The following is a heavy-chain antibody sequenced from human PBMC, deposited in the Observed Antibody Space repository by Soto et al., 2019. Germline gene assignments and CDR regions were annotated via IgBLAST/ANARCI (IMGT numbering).Heavy chain of an antibody. D-gene: IGHD3-10*01. CDR3: ARRLWSGYYYGMDV. CDR2: INAGNGNT. CDR1: GYTFTSYA. Sequence: ASVKVSCKASGYTFTSYAMHWVRQAPGQRLEWMGWINAGNGNTKYSQKFQGRVTITRDTSASTAYMELSSLRSEDTAVYYCARRLWSGYYYGMDVWGQGTTVTVS. J-gene: IGHJ6*02. V-gene: IGHV1-3*01.